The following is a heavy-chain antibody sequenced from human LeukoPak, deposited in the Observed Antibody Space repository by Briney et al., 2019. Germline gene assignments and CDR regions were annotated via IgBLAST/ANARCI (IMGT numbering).Heavy chain of an antibody. CDR2: INSDGSKI. CDR3: ARDLYGDYWYFDL. D-gene: IGHD4-17*01. J-gene: IGHJ2*01. V-gene: IGHV3-74*01. Sequence: GGSLRLSCAASGFTFSSYWIHWVRHAPGKGLVWVSRINSDGSKIRYADSVKGRFTISRDNAKNTVYLQMNSLRAEDTAIYYCARDLYGDYWYFDLWGRGTLVTVSS. CDR1: GFTFSSYW.